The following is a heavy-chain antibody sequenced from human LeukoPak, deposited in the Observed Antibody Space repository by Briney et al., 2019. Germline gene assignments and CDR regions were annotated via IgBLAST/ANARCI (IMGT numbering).Heavy chain of an antibody. Sequence: PGGSLRLSCAASGFTFSSYAMSWVRQAPGKGLEWVSAISGSGGSTYYADSVKGRFTISRDNSKNTLYLQMNSLRAEDTAVYYCAKVLSVRRTYYYDSSGYGVDYWGQGTLVTVSS. J-gene: IGHJ4*02. V-gene: IGHV3-23*01. CDR3: AKVLSVRRTYYYDSSGYGVDY. CDR2: ISGSGGST. D-gene: IGHD3-22*01. CDR1: GFTFSSYA.